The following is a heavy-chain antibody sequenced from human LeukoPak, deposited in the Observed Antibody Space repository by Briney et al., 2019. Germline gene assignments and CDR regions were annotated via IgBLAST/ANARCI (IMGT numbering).Heavy chain of an antibody. CDR2: ISSQKGNT. D-gene: IGHD3-10*01. CDR1: GYTFSNSG. J-gene: IGHJ4*02. V-gene: IGHV1-18*01. CDR3: GRGAIGELLFDY. Sequence: ASVKVSCKASGYTFSNSGFSCVRQAPGQGLEYMGWISSQKGNTKYAQKFQGRVTMTTDTSTSTAYMVLGSLTSDDTAVYYCGRGAIGELLFDYWGQGTLVTVSS.